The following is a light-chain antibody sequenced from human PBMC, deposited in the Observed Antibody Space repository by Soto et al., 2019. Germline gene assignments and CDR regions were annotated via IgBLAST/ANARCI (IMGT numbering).Light chain of an antibody. CDR1: QSVSSN. J-gene: IGKJ3*01. CDR3: QQYNNRPPS. V-gene: IGKV3-15*01. CDR2: GAS. Sequence: EIVMTQSPATLSVSPGERATLSCRASQSVSSNLAWYQQKPGQAPRLLIFGASTRATGIPARFSGSGSGTELTLTISSLQSEDFEVYFCQQYNNRPPSFGPGTKANI.